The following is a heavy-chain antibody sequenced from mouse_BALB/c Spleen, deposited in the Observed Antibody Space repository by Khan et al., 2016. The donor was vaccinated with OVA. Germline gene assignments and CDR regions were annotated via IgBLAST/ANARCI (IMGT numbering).Heavy chain of an antibody. V-gene: IGHV1S41*01. CDR1: GYTFTSYW. D-gene: IGHD1-1*01. CDR3: AMENYYGRTCDAIDY. J-gene: IGHJ4*01. Sequence: DLVKPGASVKLSCKASGYTFTSYWINWIKQRPGQGLEWIGRIAPGSGSSSYNEMFKGKATLTLDTSSSTAYIQLSSLSSEDSAVYFCAMENYYGRTCDAIDYWGQGTSVTVSS. CDR2: IAPGSGSS.